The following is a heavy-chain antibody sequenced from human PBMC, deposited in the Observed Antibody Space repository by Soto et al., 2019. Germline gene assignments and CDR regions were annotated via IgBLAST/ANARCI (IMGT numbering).Heavy chain of an antibody. Sequence: SETLSLTCTVSGGSISSYYWSWIRQPPGTGLEWIGEINHSGSTNYNPSLKSRVTISVDTSKNQFSLKLTSVTAADTAVYYCAREKITGLFDYWGQGTLVTVSS. CDR2: INHSGST. J-gene: IGHJ4*02. CDR3: AREKITGLFDY. V-gene: IGHV4-34*01. D-gene: IGHD2-8*02. CDR1: GGSISSYY.